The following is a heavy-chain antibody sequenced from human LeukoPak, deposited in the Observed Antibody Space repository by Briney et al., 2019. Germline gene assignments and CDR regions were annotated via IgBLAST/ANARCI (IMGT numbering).Heavy chain of an antibody. J-gene: IGHJ4*02. CDR1: GGSFSTYY. CDR3: ARALYYDSSGYYDY. Sequence: SETLSLTCTVAGGSFSTYYWSWIRQPPGKGLEWIGYIYYSGSTNYNPSLKSRVTISVDTSKNQFSLTLNSVTAADTAVYYCARALYYDSSGYYDYWGQGTLVTVSS. D-gene: IGHD3-22*01. V-gene: IGHV4-59*01. CDR2: IYYSGST.